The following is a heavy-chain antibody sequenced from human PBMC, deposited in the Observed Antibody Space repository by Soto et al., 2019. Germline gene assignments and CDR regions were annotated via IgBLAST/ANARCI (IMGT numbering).Heavy chain of an antibody. CDR3: ARGRGWYDY. D-gene: IGHD6-19*01. CDR1: GYIFNRYV. CDR2: MDAGNGKT. Sequence: QVQLVQSGAEVKKPGASVKVSCKASGYIFNRYVMHWVRQAPGQRPEWMGWMDAGNGKTKYSEKFQGRVTISRDTSASTAYMELTTLRSEDTAVYYCARGRGWYDYWGQGTQVIVSS. V-gene: IGHV1-3*01. J-gene: IGHJ4*02.